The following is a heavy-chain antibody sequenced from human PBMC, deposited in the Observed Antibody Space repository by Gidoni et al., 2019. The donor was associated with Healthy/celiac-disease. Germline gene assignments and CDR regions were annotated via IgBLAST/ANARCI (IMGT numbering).Heavy chain of an antibody. D-gene: IGHD4-17*01. CDR2: ISWDGGST. CDR3: AKAGGTVTTLLEVDY. V-gene: IGHV3-43D*03. CDR1: GFTFDDYA. J-gene: IGHJ4*02. Sequence: EVQLVESGGVVVQPGGSLRLSCAASGFTFDDYAMHWVRQAPGKGLEWVSLISWDGGSTYYADSVKGRFTISRDNSKNSLYLQMNSLRAEDTALYYCAKAGGTVTTLLEVDYWGQGTLVTVSS.